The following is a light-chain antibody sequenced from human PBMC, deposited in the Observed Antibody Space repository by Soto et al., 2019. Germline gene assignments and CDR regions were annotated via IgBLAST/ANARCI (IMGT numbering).Light chain of an antibody. V-gene: IGKV1-9*01. J-gene: IGKJ5*01. CDR2: AAS. CDR3: QQLNSYPRIT. Sequence: IQLTQSPSSLSASVGDRVTITCRASQGISSYLAWYQQKPGKAPKLLIYAASTLQSGVPSRFSGSGSGTDFTLTISSLQPEDFATYSCQQLNSYPRITFGQGTRLEIK. CDR1: QGISSY.